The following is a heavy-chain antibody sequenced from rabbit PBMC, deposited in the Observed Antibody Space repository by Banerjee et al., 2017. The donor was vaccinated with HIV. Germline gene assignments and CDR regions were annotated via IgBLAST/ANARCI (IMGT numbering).Heavy chain of an antibody. D-gene: IGHD2-1*01. Sequence: QQQLEESGGGLVKPEGSLTLTCKASGFDFSSNAMCWVRQAPGKGPEWIACIYNGDGSTYYASWVNGRFTISRSTSLNTVDLKMTSLTAADTATYFCARDTANDGGYFFVLWGPGTLVTVS. CDR1: GFDFSSNA. V-gene: IGHV1S47*01. CDR2: IYNGDGST. CDR3: ARDTANDGGYFFVL. J-gene: IGHJ4*01.